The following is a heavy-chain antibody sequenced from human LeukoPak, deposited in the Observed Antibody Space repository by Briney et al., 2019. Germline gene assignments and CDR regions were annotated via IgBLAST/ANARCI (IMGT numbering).Heavy chain of an antibody. CDR1: GLTVSSSY. J-gene: IGHJ4*02. V-gene: IGHV3-53*01. CDR3: ARGGGAFCGGDCQRNFDS. Sequence: GSLRLSCAVSGLTVSSSYMSWVRQAPGKGLEWVSVIYSGGSTYYADSVKGRFTISRDSSQNTLYLQMNSLRAEDTAMYYCARGGGAFCGGDCQRNFDSWGQGALVTVSS. D-gene: IGHD2-21*02. CDR2: IYSGGST.